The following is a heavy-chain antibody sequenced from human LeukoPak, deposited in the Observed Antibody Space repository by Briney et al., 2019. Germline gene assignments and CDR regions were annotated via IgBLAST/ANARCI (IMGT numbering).Heavy chain of an antibody. CDR2: ITNDGTI. D-gene: IGHD1-26*01. J-gene: IGHJ4*02. CDR1: GLTFSSYM. CDR3: ARDWRGSLDY. V-gene: IGHV3-74*01. Sequence: GGSLRLSCAASGLTFSSYMMHWVRHAPGKGLVWVSHITNDGTIRYAASVKGRFTISRDNAKNTLYLQMNSLRAEDTAVYYCARDWRGSLDYWGQGTLVTVSS.